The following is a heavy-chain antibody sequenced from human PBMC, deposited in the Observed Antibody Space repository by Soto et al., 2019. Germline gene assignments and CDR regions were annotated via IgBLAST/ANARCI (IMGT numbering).Heavy chain of an antibody. D-gene: IGHD3-16*02. CDR3: ARPYYIWGSYRYTDNYRYFDL. CDR1: GFTVSSNY. Sequence: GSLRLSCAASGFTVSSNYMSWVRQAPGKGLEWVSVIYSGGSTYYADSVKGRFTISRDNSKNTLYLQMNSLRAEDTAVYYCARPYYIWGSYRYTDNYRYFDLWGRGTLVTVSS. J-gene: IGHJ2*01. V-gene: IGHV3-66*04. CDR2: IYSGGST.